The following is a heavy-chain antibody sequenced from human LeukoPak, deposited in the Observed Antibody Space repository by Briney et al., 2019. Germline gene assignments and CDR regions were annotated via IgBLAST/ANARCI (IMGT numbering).Heavy chain of an antibody. J-gene: IGHJ4*02. CDR1: GFTFSSYG. V-gene: IGHV3-30*02. Sequence: GGSLRLSCAASGFTFSSYGTHWVRHAPGKGLEWVAFIRYDGSNKYYADSGEGRFTISRDNSKNTLYLQMNSLRAEDTAVYYCAKAITVTTDPPVDYWGQGTLVTVSS. CDR2: IRYDGSNK. D-gene: IGHD4-11*01. CDR3: AKAITVTTDPPVDY.